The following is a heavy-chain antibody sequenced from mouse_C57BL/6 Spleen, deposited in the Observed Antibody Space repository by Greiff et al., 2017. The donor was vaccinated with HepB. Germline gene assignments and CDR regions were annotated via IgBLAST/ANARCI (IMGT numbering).Heavy chain of an antibody. CDR2: IWSDGST. D-gene: IGHD1-1*01. CDR1: GFSLTSYG. CDR3: ARHGLYYGSSEAWFAY. Sequence: VKLVESGPGLVAPSQSLSITCTVSGFSLTSYGVHWVRQPPGKGLEWLVVIWSDGSTTYNSALKSRLSISKDNSKSQVFLKMNSLQTDDTALYYCARHGLYYGSSEAWFAYWGQGTLVTVSA. V-gene: IGHV2-6-1*01. J-gene: IGHJ3*01.